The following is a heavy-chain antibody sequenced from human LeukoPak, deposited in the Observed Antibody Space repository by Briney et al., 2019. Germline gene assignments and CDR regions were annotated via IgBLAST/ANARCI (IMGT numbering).Heavy chain of an antibody. CDR2: IRANGETT. CDR3: GRDLNWGAFDI. J-gene: IGHJ3*02. Sequence: GGTLRLSCAASGFTFTHYGMNWVRQAPGKGLGWVSGIRANGETTYYADSVRGRFTISRDNSRSMVWLQMNSLTAEDTAMYYCGRDLNWGAFDIRGLGTLVTVSS. D-gene: IGHD7-27*01. V-gene: IGHV3-23*01. CDR1: GFTFTHYG.